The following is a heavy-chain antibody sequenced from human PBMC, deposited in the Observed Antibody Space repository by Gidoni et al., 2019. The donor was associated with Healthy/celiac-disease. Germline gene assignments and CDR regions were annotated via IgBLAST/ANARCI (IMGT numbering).Heavy chain of an antibody. CDR2: INHSGST. V-gene: IGHV4-34*01. CDR3: ARRGSYYGSGSYYKGLDY. J-gene: IGHJ4*02. D-gene: IGHD3-10*01. Sequence: QVQLQQWGAGLLKPSETLSLTCAVYGGPFSGYYWSWIRQPPGKGLGWLGEINHSGSTNYNPSLKSRVTISVDTSKNQFSLKLSSVTAADTAVYYCARRGSYYGSGSYYKGLDYWGQGTLVTVSS. CDR1: GGPFSGYY.